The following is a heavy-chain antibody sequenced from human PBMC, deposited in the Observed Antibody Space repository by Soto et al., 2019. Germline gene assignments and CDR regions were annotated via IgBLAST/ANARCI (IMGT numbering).Heavy chain of an antibody. Sequence: SDTLSLTCTVSGGSISSGDYYWSWIRQPPGKGLEWIGYIYYSGSTYYNPSLKSRVTISVDTSKNQFSLKLSSVTAADTAVYYCARGEDIVAKIYGMDVWGQGTTVTVSS. CDR1: GGSISSGDYY. CDR2: IYYSGST. V-gene: IGHV4-30-4*02. CDR3: ARGEDIVAKIYGMDV. J-gene: IGHJ6*02. D-gene: IGHD5-12*01.